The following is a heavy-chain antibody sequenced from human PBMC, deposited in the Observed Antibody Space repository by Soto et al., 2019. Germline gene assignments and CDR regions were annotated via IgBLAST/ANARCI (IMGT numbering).Heavy chain of an antibody. CDR1: GGSISSYY. Sequence: SETLSLTXTVSGGSISSYYWSWIRQPPGKGLEWIGYIYYSGSTNYNPSLKSRVTISVDTSKNQFSLKLSSVTAADTAVYYCARWRRYFDYWGQGTLVTVSS. CDR3: ARWRRYFDY. CDR2: IYYSGST. D-gene: IGHD6-25*01. V-gene: IGHV4-59*01. J-gene: IGHJ4*02.